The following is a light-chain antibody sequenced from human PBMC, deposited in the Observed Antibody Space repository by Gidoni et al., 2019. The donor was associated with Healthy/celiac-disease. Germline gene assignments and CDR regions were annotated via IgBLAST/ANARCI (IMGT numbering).Light chain of an antibody. J-gene: IGKJ5*01. CDR3: QQYNSYRIT. CDR1: QSISSW. V-gene: IGKV1-5*03. Sequence: DIQMTQSPSTLSASVGDRVTITCRASQSISSWLAWYQQKPGKAPKLLIYKASSLESGVPSRFSCSGSGTEFTLTISSLQPDDFATYYCQQYNSYRITFGQGTRLEIK. CDR2: KAS.